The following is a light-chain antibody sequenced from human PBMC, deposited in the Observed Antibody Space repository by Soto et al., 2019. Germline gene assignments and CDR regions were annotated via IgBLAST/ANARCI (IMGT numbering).Light chain of an antibody. CDR3: QHYNSYSEA. CDR1: QSISTW. CDR2: KTS. Sequence: DIQMTQSPSTLSASVGDRVTITCRASQSISTWLAWYQQKPGKAPKLLIYKTSSLESGVPSRFRGSGSGTEFTLTISGLQPDDFATYYCQHYNSYSEAFGQGTKVDIK. J-gene: IGKJ1*01. V-gene: IGKV1-5*03.